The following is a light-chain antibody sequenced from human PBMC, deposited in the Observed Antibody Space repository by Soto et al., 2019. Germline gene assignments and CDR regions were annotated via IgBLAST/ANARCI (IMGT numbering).Light chain of an antibody. CDR3: QSYDGSLYV. V-gene: IGLV1-40*01. CDR2: GNS. CDR1: SSNIGAGYD. J-gene: IGLJ1*01. Sequence: QSVRTQPPSVSGAPGQSVPITGTGISSNIGAGYDVHWYQQFPVAAPKLRIYGNSNRPSGVPDRFSGSKSGTSASLAISGLLAEDEADYYCQSYDGSLYVFGSGTKLTVL.